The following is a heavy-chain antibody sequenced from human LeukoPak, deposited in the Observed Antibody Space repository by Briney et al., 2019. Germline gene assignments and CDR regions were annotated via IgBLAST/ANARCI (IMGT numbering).Heavy chain of an antibody. CDR1: GGSISSYY. J-gene: IGHJ5*02. CDR3: ARGFHTDHTNYFDP. V-gene: IGHV4-59*12. CDR2: IYYSGST. D-gene: IGHD1-1*01. Sequence: SETLSLTCTVSGGSISSYYWSWIRQPPGKGLEWIGYIYYSGSTNYNPSLKSRVTISVDTSKNQFSLKLSSVTAADTAVYYCARGFHTDHTNYFDPWGQGTLVTVSP.